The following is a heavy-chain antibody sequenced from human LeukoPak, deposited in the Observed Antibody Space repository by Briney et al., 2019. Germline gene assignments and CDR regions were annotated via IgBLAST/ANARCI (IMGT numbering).Heavy chain of an antibody. Sequence: GRSLRLSCAASGFTFSSYAMHWVRQAPGKGLEWVAVISYDGSNKYYSDSAKGRFTISRDNSKNTLYLQMNSLRAEDTAVYYCARDSGYSYGSLENWFDPWGQGTLVTVSS. CDR3: ARDSGYSYGSLENWFDP. D-gene: IGHD5-18*01. CDR1: GFTFSSYA. CDR2: ISYDGSNK. V-gene: IGHV3-30-3*01. J-gene: IGHJ5*02.